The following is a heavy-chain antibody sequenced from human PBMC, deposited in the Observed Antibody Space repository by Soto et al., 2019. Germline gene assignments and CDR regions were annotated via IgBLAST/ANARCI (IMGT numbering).Heavy chain of an antibody. D-gene: IGHD2-15*01. Sequence: PSETLSLTCAVYGGSFSGYYWSWIRQPPGKGLEWIGYVYYSGATYYNPSLKSRVTISVDTSKNQFSLKLNSVTAADTAVYYCARDLMMRSCSGGRCYNTWRFDPRGRGNLVTVSS. V-gene: IGHV4-30-4*08. CDR3: ARDLMMRSCSGGRCYNTWRFDP. CDR1: GGSFSGYY. J-gene: IGHJ5*02. CDR2: VYYSGAT.